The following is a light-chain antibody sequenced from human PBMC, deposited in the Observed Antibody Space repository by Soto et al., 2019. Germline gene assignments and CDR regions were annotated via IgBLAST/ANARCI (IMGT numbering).Light chain of an antibody. CDR1: QSVDTTF. CDR2: GAS. V-gene: IGKV3-20*01. CDR3: QQYMSSVT. J-gene: IGKJ1*01. Sequence: EIVLTQSPGSLSLSPGQRATLSCRASQSVDTTFFAWYQKKPGQAPRLLFYGASKRATGIPDRFSGSGSGTDFTLIISRLYAEDFAVYYCQQYMSSVTFGQGTKVEIK.